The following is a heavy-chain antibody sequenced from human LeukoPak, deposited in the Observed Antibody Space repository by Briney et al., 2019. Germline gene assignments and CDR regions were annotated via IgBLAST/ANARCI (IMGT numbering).Heavy chain of an antibody. CDR2: ITSGSSHI. CDR1: GFTFSSYN. J-gene: IGHJ4*02. CDR3: AKPSPEYCSGGSCYYFDY. V-gene: IGHV3-21*04. D-gene: IGHD2-15*01. Sequence: GGSLRLSCAASGFTFSSYNMNWVRQTPGQGLEWVSSITSGSSHIYYADSVKGRFTISRDNAKNSLYLQMNSLRAEDTAVYYCAKPSPEYCSGGSCYYFDYWGQGTLVTVSS.